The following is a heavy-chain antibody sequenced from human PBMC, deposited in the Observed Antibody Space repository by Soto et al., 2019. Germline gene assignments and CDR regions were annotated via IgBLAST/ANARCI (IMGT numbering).Heavy chain of an antibody. Sequence: QGQLVQSGPEVKTVGSSVKLSCKDSGGLFSSFAISWVRQAPGQGLEWLGGILPVFGTTNYPEKFQDRVTITADESTNTAYMELSSLTSGDTAIYYCARGGSPYVWFNEFWGQGTLVIVSS. J-gene: IGHJ4*02. CDR2: ILPVFGTT. V-gene: IGHV1-69*01. CDR3: ARGGSPYVWFNEF. CDR1: GGLFSSFA. D-gene: IGHD3-16*01.